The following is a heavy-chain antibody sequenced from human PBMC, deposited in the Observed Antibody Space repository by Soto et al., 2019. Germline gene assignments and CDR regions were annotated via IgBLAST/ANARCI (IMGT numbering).Heavy chain of an antibody. J-gene: IGHJ6*02. Sequence: QLQLQESGPGLVKPSETLSLSCTFSGGSITNDAYYWGWVRLSPGRGLEWIGNMLYSGSTYYNPCLKSRVTLAVATPKTPFSLKLSSGTAADTAVYYCVTSSRTPSYARLYFYAMDVWGRGTTVTVSS. CDR1: GGSITNDAYY. V-gene: IGHV4-39*02. CDR3: VTSSRTPSYARLYFYAMDV. CDR2: MLYSGST. D-gene: IGHD2-15*01.